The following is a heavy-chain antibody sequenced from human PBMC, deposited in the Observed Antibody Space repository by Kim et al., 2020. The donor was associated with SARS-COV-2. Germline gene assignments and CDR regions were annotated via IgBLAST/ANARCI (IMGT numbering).Heavy chain of an antibody. CDR1: GGTFSSYA. CDR3: ARAYSGSRYYATPDY. Sequence: SVKVSCKASGGTFSSYAISWVRQAPGQGLEWMGRIIPILGIANYAQKFQGRVTITADKSTSTAYMELSSLRSEDTAVYYCARAYSGSRYYATPDYWGQGTLVTVS. D-gene: IGHD1-26*01. J-gene: IGHJ4*02. V-gene: IGHV1-69*04. CDR2: IIPILGIA.